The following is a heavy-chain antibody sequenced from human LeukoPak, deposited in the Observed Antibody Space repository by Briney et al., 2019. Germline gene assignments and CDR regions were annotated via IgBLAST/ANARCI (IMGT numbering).Heavy chain of an antibody. Sequence: ASVKVSCKASGYTFTGYYMHWVRQAPGQGLEWMGWINPNSGGTNYAQKFQGRVTMTRDTSISTAYMELSRLRSDDTAVYYCARDRNWNPYYYYGMDVWGQGTTVTVSS. CDR3: ARDRNWNPYYYYGMDV. CDR1: GYTFTGYY. V-gene: IGHV1-2*02. J-gene: IGHJ6*02. CDR2: INPNSGGT. D-gene: IGHD1-1*01.